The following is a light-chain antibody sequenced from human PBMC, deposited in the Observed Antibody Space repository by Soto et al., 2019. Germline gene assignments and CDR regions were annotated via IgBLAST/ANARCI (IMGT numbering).Light chain of an antibody. V-gene: IGLV2-14*03. CDR1: SSDVGGYNY. J-gene: IGLJ3*02. CDR3: GSYTSARTLV. CDR2: DVT. Sequence: QSALTQPASVSGSPGQSITISCTGSSSDVGGYNYVSWYQHYPDKAPKLMIYDVTNRPSGVSDRFSGSKSGNTASLTISGLQAEDEADYYCGSYTSARTLVFGGGTKLTVL.